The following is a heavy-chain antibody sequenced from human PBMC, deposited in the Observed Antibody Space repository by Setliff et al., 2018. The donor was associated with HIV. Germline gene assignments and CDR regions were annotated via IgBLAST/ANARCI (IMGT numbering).Heavy chain of an antibody. V-gene: IGHV4-34*01. D-gene: IGHD3-22*01. Sequence: SETLSLTCAVYGGSFSDYYWSWIRQPPGKGLEWIGEINNSGSSNYNPSLKSRVTISVDTSKNQYSLKVNSVTDADTAVYDCARGTYYYESSGNRSLRKSYYFDYWGQGTLVTVSS. CDR2: INNSGSS. J-gene: IGHJ4*02. CDR1: GGSFSDYY. CDR3: ARGTYYYESSGNRSLRKSYYFDY.